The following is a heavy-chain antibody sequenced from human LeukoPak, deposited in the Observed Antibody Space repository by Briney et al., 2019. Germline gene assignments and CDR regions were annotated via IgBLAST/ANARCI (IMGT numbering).Heavy chain of an antibody. D-gene: IGHD3-22*01. V-gene: IGHV4-59*01. Sequence: SETLSLTCTVSGGSISSYYWSWIRQPPGKGLEWIGYIYYSGSTNYNPSLKSRVTISVDTSKNQFSLKLSSVTAADTAVYYCVRVKWDYDSSGYYPILFFDYWGQGTLVTVSS. CDR1: GGSISSYY. CDR2: IYYSGST. J-gene: IGHJ4*02. CDR3: VRVKWDYDSSGYYPILFFDY.